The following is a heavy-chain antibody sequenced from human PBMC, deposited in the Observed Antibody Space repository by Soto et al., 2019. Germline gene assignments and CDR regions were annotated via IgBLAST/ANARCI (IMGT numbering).Heavy chain of an antibody. V-gene: IGHV3-33*01. D-gene: IGHD5-12*01. Sequence: QVQLVESGGGVVQPGRSLRLSCVASGFTFSAYGMLWVRQAPGKGLEWVAVIQDDGGKKYYADSMKGRFTISRDNSKNTQYLQMNSLRGEDTAVYYCARWRSGYYGFCFDYWGQGTLVTVSS. CDR2: IQDDGGKK. J-gene: IGHJ4*02. CDR1: GFTFSAYG. CDR3: ARWRSGYYGFCFDY.